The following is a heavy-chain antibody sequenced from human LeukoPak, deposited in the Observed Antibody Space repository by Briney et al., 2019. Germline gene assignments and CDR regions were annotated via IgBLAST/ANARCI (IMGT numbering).Heavy chain of an antibody. V-gene: IGHV1-46*02. CDR1: GYIFNIHY. CDR2: IKTSGGNT. D-gene: IGHD3-9*01. Sequence: GASVKVSFKASGYIFNIHYIHWVRQAPGQGLEWMGIIKTSGGNTAYAQKFQGRATMTRDTSTSTVYMELSSLTYADTAVYYCARGAPDFDVLTGYPRYHYYYAMDVWGQGTTVIVSS. CDR3: ARGAPDFDVLTGYPRYHYYYAMDV. J-gene: IGHJ6*02.